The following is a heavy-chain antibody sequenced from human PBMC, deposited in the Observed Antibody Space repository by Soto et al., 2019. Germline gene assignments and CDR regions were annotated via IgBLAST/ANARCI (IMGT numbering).Heavy chain of an antibody. V-gene: IGHV3-23*01. Sequence: GGSLRLSCAASGITLSSYAMSWVRQAPGKGPEWVSGISASGGSTSYADSVKGRFTISRDNSKNTLYLQMNSLRADDTAVCHCAKGQNSGTYRFYFDYWGQGALVTVPQ. D-gene: IGHD1-26*01. CDR2: ISASGGST. CDR1: GITLSSYA. CDR3: AKGQNSGTYRFYFDY. J-gene: IGHJ4*02.